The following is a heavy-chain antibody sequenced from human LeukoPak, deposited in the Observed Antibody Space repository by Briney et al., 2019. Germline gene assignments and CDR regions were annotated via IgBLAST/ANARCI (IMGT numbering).Heavy chain of an antibody. V-gene: IGHV3-23*01. CDR1: GFTFSSYT. CDR3: AKNIAVAGTNYFDY. D-gene: IGHD6-19*01. Sequence: GGSLRLSCAASGFTFSSYTMSWVRQAPGKGLEWVSAISGSGGSTYYADSVKGRFTISRDNSKNTLYLQMNSLRAEDTAVYYCAKNIAVAGTNYFDYWGQGTLVTVSS. CDR2: ISGSGGST. J-gene: IGHJ4*02.